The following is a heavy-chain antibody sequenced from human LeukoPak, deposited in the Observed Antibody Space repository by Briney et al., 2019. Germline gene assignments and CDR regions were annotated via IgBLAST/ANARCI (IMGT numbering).Heavy chain of an antibody. Sequence: GGSLRLSCAASGFTFSSYSMNWVRQAPGKGLEWVSSISSSSSYIYYADSVKGRFTISRDNAKNSLYLQMNSLRADDTAVYYCARGERNWNYKAPDYWGQGTLVTVSS. D-gene: IGHD1-7*01. CDR3: ARGERNWNYKAPDY. V-gene: IGHV3-21*01. J-gene: IGHJ4*02. CDR1: GFTFSSYS. CDR2: ISSSSSYI.